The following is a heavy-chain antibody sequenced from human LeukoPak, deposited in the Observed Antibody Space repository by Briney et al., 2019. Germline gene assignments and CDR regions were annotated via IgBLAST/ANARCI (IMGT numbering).Heavy chain of an antibody. J-gene: IGHJ4*02. V-gene: IGHV3-30*04. CDR1: GFTFSSYA. D-gene: IGHD2-21*01. CDR2: ISYDGSNK. Sequence: GGSLRLSCAASGFTFSSYAMHWVRQAPGKGLEWVAVISYDGSNKYYADSVKGRFTISRDNSKKTLYLQMNSLRAEDTAVFYCARSSKIAANIHYWGQGTLVTVSS. CDR3: ARSSKIAANIHY.